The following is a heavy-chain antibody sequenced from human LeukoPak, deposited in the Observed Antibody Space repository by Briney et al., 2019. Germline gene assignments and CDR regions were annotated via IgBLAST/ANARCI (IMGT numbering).Heavy chain of an antibody. CDR2: ISVYKGDT. CDR3: ARVLGVGYGATNLAY. CDR1: GYIFTNLV. J-gene: IGHJ4*02. D-gene: IGHD1-26*01. V-gene: IGHV1-18*01. Sequence: ASVPVSCKASGYIFTNLVISWLGPAPGQGLEWMGWISVYKGDTNYAQILQDRVTMTTDTSTSTAYMELRSLRSDDTAVYYCARVLGVGYGATNLAYWGQGTLVTVSS.